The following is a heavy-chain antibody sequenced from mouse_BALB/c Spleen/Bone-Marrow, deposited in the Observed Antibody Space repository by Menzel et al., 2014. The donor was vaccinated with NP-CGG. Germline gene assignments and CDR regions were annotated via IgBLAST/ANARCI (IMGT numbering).Heavy chain of an antibody. D-gene: IGHD2-14*01. J-gene: IGHJ2*01. V-gene: IGHV14-3*02. CDR3: ARYRLGTYFDY. CDR1: GFNIKDTY. CDR2: IDPANVNT. Sequence: EVQLQQSGAELVKPGASVKLSCTASGFNIKDTYIHWVKQRPEQGLEWIGRIDPANVNTKYDPKLQGKATITADTSSNTAYLQLSSLTSEDTAVYYCARYRLGTYFDYWGQGTTLTVSS.